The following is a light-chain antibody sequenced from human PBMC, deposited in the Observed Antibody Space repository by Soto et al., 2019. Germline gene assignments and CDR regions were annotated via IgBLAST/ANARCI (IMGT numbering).Light chain of an antibody. J-gene: IGKJ1*01. CDR2: GAS. V-gene: IGKV3-20*01. CDR1: QSVSSSY. CDR3: QQYGSSSWT. Sequence: DILLTQSPCTLSLSPGERATLSCRASQSVSSSYLAWYKQKPGQAPRLLSYGASSRATGIPDRFSGSGSGTEFTLTISRLQPEDFEVYYCQQYGSSSWTFGQGTKVDI.